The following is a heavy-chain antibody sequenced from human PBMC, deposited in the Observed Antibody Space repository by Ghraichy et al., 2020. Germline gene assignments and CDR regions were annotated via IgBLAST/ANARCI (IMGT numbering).Heavy chain of an antibody. CDR2: ISGSGGST. Sequence: GESLNISCAASGFTFSSYAMSWVRQAPGKGLEWVSAISGSGGSTYYADSVKGRFTISRDNSKNTLYVQMNSLRADDTAVYYCAKKGGSNWYGYDFDYWGQGTLVTVSS. D-gene: IGHD6-13*01. CDR3: AKKGGSNWYGYDFDY. J-gene: IGHJ4*02. V-gene: IGHV3-23*01. CDR1: GFTFSSYA.